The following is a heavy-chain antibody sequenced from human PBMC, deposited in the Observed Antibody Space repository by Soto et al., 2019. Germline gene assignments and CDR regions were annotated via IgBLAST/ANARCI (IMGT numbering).Heavy chain of an antibody. V-gene: IGHV3-30*18. CDR1: GFTFSSYG. D-gene: IGHD3-9*01. CDR3: AKPYYDILTGLVYYYGMDV. J-gene: IGHJ6*02. CDR2: ISYDGSNK. Sequence: GGSLRLSCAASGFTFSSYGMHWVRQAPGKGLEWVAVISYDGSNKYYADSVKGRFTISRDNSKNTLYLQMNSLRAEDTAVYYCAKPYYDILTGLVYYYGMDVWGQGTTVTVSS.